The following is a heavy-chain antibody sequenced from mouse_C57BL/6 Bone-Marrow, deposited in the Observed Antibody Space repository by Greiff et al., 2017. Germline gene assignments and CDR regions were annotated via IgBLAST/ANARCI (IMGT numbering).Heavy chain of an antibody. D-gene: IGHD2-12*01. V-gene: IGHV1-26*01. Sequence: EVQLQQSGPELVKPGASVKISCKASGYTFTDYYMNWVKQSHGKSLEWIGDINPNNGGTSYNQKFKGKATLTVDKSSSTAYMGRRSLTSEDSAVYYWTRGNSYDLDYWGQGTTLTVSS. J-gene: IGHJ2*01. CDR3: TRGNSYDLDY. CDR1: GYTFTDYY. CDR2: INPNNGGT.